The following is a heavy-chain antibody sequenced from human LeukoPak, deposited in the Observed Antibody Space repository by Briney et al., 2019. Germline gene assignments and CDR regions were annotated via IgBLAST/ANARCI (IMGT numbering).Heavy chain of an antibody. CDR2: INHSGST. J-gene: IGHJ5*02. Sequence: PSETLSLTCTVSGGSISSSSYYWSWIRQPPGKGLEWIGEINHSGSTNYNPSLKSRVTISVDTSKNQFSLKLSSVTAADTAVYYCARYRYYYDSSGYYGWFDPWGQGTLVTVSS. CDR1: GGSISSSSYY. CDR3: ARYRYYYDSSGYYGWFDP. D-gene: IGHD3-22*01. V-gene: IGHV4-39*07.